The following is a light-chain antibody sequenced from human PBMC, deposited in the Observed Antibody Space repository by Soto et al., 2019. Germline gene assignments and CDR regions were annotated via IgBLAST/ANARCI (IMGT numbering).Light chain of an antibody. V-gene: IGLV2-8*01. J-gene: IGLJ3*02. Sequence: QSALTQPPSASGSPGQSVTISCTGTSSDIGGYNSVSCYQQHPGKAPRLMIYEVNKRPSGVPDRFSGSKSCYTASLTVSGLHSEDEAFYYCSSSAGIYHYLVFGGGTKLTVL. CDR1: SSDIGGYNS. CDR3: SSSAGIYHYLV. CDR2: EVN.